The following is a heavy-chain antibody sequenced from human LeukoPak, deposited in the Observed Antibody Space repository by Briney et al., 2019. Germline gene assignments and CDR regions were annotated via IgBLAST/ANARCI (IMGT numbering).Heavy chain of an antibody. CDR3: AKDLLTIVVDLSPFDP. CDR2: ISSNGGST. CDR1: GFTFSSYA. J-gene: IGHJ5*02. V-gene: IGHV3-64*01. Sequence: PGGSLRLSCAASGFTFSSYAMHWVRQAPGKGLEYVSAISSNGGSTYYANSVKGRFTISRDNSKNTLYLQMNSLRAEDTAVYYCAKDLLTIVVDLSPFDPWGQGTLVTVSS. D-gene: IGHD3-22*01.